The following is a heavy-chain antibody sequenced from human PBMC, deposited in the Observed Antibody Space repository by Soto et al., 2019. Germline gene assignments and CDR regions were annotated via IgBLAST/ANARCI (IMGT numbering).Heavy chain of an antibody. V-gene: IGHV3-30-3*01. CDR1: GFTFSSYA. D-gene: IGHD3-22*01. Sequence: PGGSLRLSCAASGFTFSSYAMHWVRQAPGKGLEWVAVISYDGSNKYYADSVKGRFTISRDNSKNTLYLQMNSLRAEDTAVYYCARSPGRWYDSSGRYFDYWGQGTLVTVSS. CDR3: ARSPGRWYDSSGRYFDY. J-gene: IGHJ4*02. CDR2: ISYDGSNK.